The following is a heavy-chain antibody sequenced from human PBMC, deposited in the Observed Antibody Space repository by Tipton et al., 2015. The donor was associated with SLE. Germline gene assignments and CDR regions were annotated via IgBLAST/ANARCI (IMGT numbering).Heavy chain of an antibody. CDR1: GDTFSSYA. CDR3: ARDASSWSAHYFDY. D-gene: IGHD6-13*01. Sequence: QSGAEVKKPGSSVKVSCKASGDTFSSYAISWVRQAPGQGLEWMGGLIPIFGTANYAQKFQGRVTITADESTSTAYMELSSLRSEDTAVYYCARDASSWSAHYFDYWGQGTLVTVSS. V-gene: IGHV1-69*01. CDR2: LIPIFGTA. J-gene: IGHJ4*02.